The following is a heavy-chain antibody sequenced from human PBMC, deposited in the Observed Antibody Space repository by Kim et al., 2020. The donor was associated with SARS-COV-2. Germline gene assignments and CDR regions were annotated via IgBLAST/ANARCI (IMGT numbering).Heavy chain of an antibody. CDR2: IWYDGSNK. CDR3: ARDRHDYGGEDWYFDL. Sequence: GGSLRLSCAASGFTFSSYGMHWVRQAPGKGLEWVAVIWYDGSNKYYADSVKGRFTISRDNSKNTLYLQMNSLRAEDTAVYYCARDRHDYGGEDWYFDLWGRGTLVTVSS. CDR1: GFTFSSYG. V-gene: IGHV3-33*01. D-gene: IGHD4-17*01. J-gene: IGHJ2*01.